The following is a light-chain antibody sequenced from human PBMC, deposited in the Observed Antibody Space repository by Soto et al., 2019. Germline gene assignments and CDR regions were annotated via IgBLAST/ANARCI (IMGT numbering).Light chain of an antibody. CDR1: QGISSY. J-gene: IGKJ4*01. Sequence: DIQLTQSPSFLSASVGDRVTITCRASQGISSYLACHQQKPGKAPKLLIYAASTLQSGVPSRFSGSGSGTEFTLTISSLQPEDFATYYCQQLNSYPLTFGGGTKVEIK. CDR2: AAS. V-gene: IGKV1-9*01. CDR3: QQLNSYPLT.